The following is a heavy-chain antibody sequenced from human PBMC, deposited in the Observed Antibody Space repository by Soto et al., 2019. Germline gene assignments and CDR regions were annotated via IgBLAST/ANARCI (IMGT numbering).Heavy chain of an antibody. CDR2: INSDGSST. V-gene: IGHV3-74*01. Sequence: EVQLVESGGGLVQPGGSLRLSCAASGFTFSSYWMHWVRQARGKVLVWVSRINSDGSSTSYADSVKGRFTISRDNAKNTLYLQMNSLRAEDTAVYYCVRTSLVVAAATREDYWGQGTLVTVSS. D-gene: IGHD2-15*01. CDR3: VRTSLVVAAATREDY. CDR1: GFTFSSYW. J-gene: IGHJ4*02.